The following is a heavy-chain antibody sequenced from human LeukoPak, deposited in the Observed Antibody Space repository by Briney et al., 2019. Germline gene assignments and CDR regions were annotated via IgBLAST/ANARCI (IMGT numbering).Heavy chain of an antibody. J-gene: IGHJ4*02. CDR3: ATVRDIVVGGGPYYFDH. CDR1: GYTFIGYY. V-gene: IGHV1-2*02. CDR2: INPHNGDT. Sequence: GVSVKVSCKASGYTFIGYYLRWVRQARGQGLEWMGWINPHNGDTNYAQGFQGRVTMTRDTSITTAYMELNRLKSDDTAVYYCATVRDIVVGGGPYYFDHWGQGTLVTVSS. D-gene: IGHD2-15*01.